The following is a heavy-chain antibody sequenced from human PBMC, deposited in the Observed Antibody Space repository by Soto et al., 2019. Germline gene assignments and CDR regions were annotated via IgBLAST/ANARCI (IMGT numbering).Heavy chain of an antibody. V-gene: IGHV3-43*01. CDR3: AKDRHSSSWGHFDY. CDR2: ISWDGGST. CDR1: GFTFDDYT. Sequence: PGGSLRLSCAASGFTFDDYTMHWVRQAPGKGLEWVSLISWDGGSTYYADSVKGRFTISRDNSKNSLYLQMNSLRTEDTALYYCAKDRHSSSWGHFDYWGQGTLVTVSS. D-gene: IGHD6-13*01. J-gene: IGHJ4*02.